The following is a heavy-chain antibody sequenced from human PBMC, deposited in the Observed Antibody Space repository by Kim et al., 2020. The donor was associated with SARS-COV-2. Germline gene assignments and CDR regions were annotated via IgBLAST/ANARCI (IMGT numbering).Heavy chain of an antibody. CDR2: ISGGGGST. CDR3: AKDERITIFGVAPPLRVWAFDY. D-gene: IGHD3-3*01. V-gene: IGHV3-23*01. J-gene: IGHJ4*02. CDR1: GFTFSSYG. Sequence: GGSLRLSCAASGFTFSSYGMSWVRQAPGKGLEWVSGISGGGGSTYYADSVKGRFTISRDNSKNTLYLQMNSLRAEDTAVYYCAKDERITIFGVAPPLRVWAFDYWGQGTLVTVSS.